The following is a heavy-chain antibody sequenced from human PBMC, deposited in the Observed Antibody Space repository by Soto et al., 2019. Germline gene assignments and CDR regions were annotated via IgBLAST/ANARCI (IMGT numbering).Heavy chain of an antibody. CDR2: INHSGST. CDR3: ARGWGRIFDY. Sequence: QVQLQQWGAGLLKPSETLSLTCAVYGGSFSGYYWNWSRQPPGKGLEWIGEINHSGSTNYNPSLKSRVTISVDTSKNQFSLKLISVTAADTAVYYCARGWGRIFDYWGQGTLVTVSS. V-gene: IGHV4-34*01. CDR1: GGSFSGYY. D-gene: IGHD7-27*01. J-gene: IGHJ4*02.